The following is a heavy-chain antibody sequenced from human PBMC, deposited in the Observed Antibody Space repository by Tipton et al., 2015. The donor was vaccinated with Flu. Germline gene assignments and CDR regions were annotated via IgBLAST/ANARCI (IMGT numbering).Heavy chain of an antibody. D-gene: IGHD6-25*01. Sequence: SLRLSCAASGFTFSSYGMHWVRQAPGKGLEWVAFIRYDGSNKYYADSVKGRFTVSRDNSKDTLALQMNSLRAEDTAVYFCARNNDPEQRLAVGGVLDPWGQGTLVTVSS. CDR2: IRYDGSNK. CDR1: GFTFSSYG. J-gene: IGHJ5*02. CDR3: ARNNDPEQRLAVGGVLDP. V-gene: IGHV3-30*02.